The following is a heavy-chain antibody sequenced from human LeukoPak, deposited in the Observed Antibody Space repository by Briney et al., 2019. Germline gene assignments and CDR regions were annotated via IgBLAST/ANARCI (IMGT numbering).Heavy chain of an antibody. J-gene: IGHJ3*01. V-gene: IGHV1-8*02. D-gene: IGHD2-21*01. CDR3: AREMMKTPLIDPLDF. CDR1: GYTFTSYD. Sequence: ASVKVSCKASGYTFTSYDINWVRQATGQGLEWMGWINPNSGNTGYAQKFQGRVTMTRDNSINTAYMELSSLRSDDTAVYFCAREMMKTPLIDPLDFWGQGTTVTVSS. CDR2: INPNSGNT.